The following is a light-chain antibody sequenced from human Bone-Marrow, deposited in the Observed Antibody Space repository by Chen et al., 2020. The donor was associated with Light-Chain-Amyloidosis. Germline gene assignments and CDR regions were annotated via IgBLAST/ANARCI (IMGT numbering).Light chain of an antibody. V-gene: IGLV3-21*02. Sequence: SYVLTQTPSVSVAPGQTARITCGGSNIGTQSVHWYQQKPGQAPVLVVYADSHRPSGIPDRFAGSNFGKTATLTISRVEVGDEADYYCQVWNKPTDHWVFGGGTKLTVL. CDR3: QVWNKPTDHWV. CDR1: NIGTQS. CDR2: ADS. J-gene: IGLJ3*02.